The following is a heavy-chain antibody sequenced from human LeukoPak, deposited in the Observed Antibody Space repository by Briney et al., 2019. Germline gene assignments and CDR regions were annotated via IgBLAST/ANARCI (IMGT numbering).Heavy chain of an antibody. D-gene: IGHD6-19*01. J-gene: IGHJ4*02. CDR1: GGSFSGYY. CDR3: ARGTSFKWLVGHYFDY. V-gene: IGHV4-34*01. CDR2: INHSGST. Sequence: SETLSLTCAVYGGSFSGYYWSWIRQPPGKGLEWIGEINHSGSTNYNPSLKSRVTISVDTSKNQFSLKLSSVTAADTAVYYCARGTSFKWLVGHYFDYWGQGTLVTVSS.